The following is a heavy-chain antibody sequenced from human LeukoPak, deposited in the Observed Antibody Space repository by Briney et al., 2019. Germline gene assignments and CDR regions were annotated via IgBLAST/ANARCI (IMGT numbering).Heavy chain of an antibody. CDR2: INADGSTT. CDR3: VVVVEPPDSDGFDV. D-gene: IGHD1-14*01. J-gene: IGHJ3*01. V-gene: IGHV3-74*01. CDR1: GFTFGNSW. Sequence: GGSLRLSCAASGFTFGNSWVHWVRQAPGKGLVWVSLINADGSTTTYADSVKGRFTISRDNARNTVSLQMNSLTIEDTAVYYCVVVVEPPDSDGFDVWGRGTMITVSS.